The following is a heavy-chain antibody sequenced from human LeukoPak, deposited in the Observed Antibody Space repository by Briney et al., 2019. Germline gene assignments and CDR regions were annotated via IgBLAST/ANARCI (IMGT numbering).Heavy chain of an antibody. D-gene: IGHD4-17*01. Sequence: GGSLRLSCAASGFTFSSYSFNWVRQAPGKGLEWVSCISSSTSYIYYADSVRGRFTISRDNAKNSLYRQMNSLRVEDTAVYYCARAPGYYGDPFDYWGQGTLVTVSS. CDR3: ARAPGYYGDPFDY. J-gene: IGHJ4*02. V-gene: IGHV3-21*01. CDR1: GFTFSSYS. CDR2: ISSSTSYI.